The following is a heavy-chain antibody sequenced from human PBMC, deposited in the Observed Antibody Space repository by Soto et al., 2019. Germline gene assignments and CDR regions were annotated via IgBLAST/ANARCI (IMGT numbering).Heavy chain of an antibody. CDR3: AKGRSAVAGLVDY. J-gene: IGHJ4*02. CDR1: GFTFSSYA. CDR2: ISGSAINT. Sequence: PGGSLRLSCSASGFTFSSYAMSWVRQAPGKGLEWVSTISGSAINTYYADSVKGRFTTSRDNSKSTLSLQMSSLRADDTAVYYCAKGRSAVAGLVDYWGQGTLVTVSS. D-gene: IGHD6-19*01. V-gene: IGHV3-23*01.